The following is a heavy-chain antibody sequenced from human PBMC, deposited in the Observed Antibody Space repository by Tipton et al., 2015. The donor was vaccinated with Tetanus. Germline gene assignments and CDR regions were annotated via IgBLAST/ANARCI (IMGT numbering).Heavy chain of an antibody. J-gene: IGHJ4*02. CDR1: RGPISSYY. CDR3: ARASQRTFEF. Sequence: TLSLTCSVSRGPISSYYWSWIRQPAGKGLEWLGHISNGNPDYAPSLKSRLTLSVDMSRNELSLELRSVTAADTGVYFCARASQRTFEFWGQGTLVAVSS. V-gene: IGHV4-4*07. CDR2: ISNGNP. D-gene: IGHD5-18*01.